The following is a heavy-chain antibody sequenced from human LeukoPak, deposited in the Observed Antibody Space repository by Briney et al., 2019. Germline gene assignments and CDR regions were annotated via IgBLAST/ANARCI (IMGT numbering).Heavy chain of an antibody. J-gene: IGHJ4*02. CDR2: TVGSGPDT. CDR3: TKAPLRSCTGAFCYPFDY. D-gene: IGHD2-8*02. Sequence: GGSLRLSCAASGFTFSSYGMSWVRQAPGKGLEWVSATVGSGPDTYHADSVKGWFTVSRDNSRNTLYLQMNSLRVEDTAVYYCTKAPLRSCTGAFCYPFDYWGQGTLVTVSS. V-gene: IGHV3-23*01. CDR1: GFTFSSYG.